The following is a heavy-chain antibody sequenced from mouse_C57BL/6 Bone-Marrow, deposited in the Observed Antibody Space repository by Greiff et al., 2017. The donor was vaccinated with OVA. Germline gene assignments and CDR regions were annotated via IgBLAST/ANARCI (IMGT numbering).Heavy chain of an antibody. J-gene: IGHJ2*01. CDR1: GFTFSSYA. CDR2: ISDGGSYT. CDR3: ARDRLPVNDGGY. Sequence: EVKLVESGGGLVKPGGSLKLSCAASGFTFSSYAMSWVRQTPEKRLEWVATISDGGSYTYYPDNVKGRFTISRDNAKNNLYLQMSHLKSEDTAMYYCARDRLPVNDGGYWGQGTTLTVSS. D-gene: IGHD2-12*01. V-gene: IGHV5-4*01.